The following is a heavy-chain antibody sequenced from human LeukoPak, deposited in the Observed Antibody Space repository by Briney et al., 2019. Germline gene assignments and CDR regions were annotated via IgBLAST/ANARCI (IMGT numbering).Heavy chain of an antibody. CDR3: AKDQSAAGTGGAFDI. CDR1: GFTVSSNY. V-gene: IGHV3-53*05. D-gene: IGHD6-13*01. CDR2: IYSGGST. J-gene: IGHJ3*02. Sequence: GGSLRLSCAASGFTVSSNYMSWVRQAPGKGLEWVSVIYSGGSTYYADSVKGRFTISRDNSKNTLYLQMNSLRAEDTAVYYCAKDQSAAGTGGAFDIWGQGTMVTVSS.